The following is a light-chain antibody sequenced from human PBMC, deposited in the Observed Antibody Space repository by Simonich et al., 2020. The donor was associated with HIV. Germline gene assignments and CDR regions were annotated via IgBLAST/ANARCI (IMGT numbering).Light chain of an antibody. Sequence: DIVMTQSPDSLAVSLGERATINCKSSQSVLHSPNNKNYLVWYQQKPGQPPKLLIYWASTRESGVPDRFSASGSGTDFTLTISSLQAEDVAIYYCQQYYSTPPTFGQGTKVEIK. CDR3: QQYYSTPPT. V-gene: IGKV4-1*01. J-gene: IGKJ1*01. CDR1: QSVLHSPNNKNY. CDR2: WAS.